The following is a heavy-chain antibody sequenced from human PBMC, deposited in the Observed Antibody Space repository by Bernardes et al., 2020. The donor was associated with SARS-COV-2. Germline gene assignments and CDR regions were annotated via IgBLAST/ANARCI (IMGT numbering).Heavy chain of an antibody. Sequence: SETLSLTCTVSDGSVSSSDYYWGWVRQPPGKGLEWIGSVYYTGSTNYNPSLKSRVTISIDTSQNQFSLKLNSVTAADSAMYYCVRDRLTGYGMDVWGQGTTVTVSS. D-gene: IGHD3-16*01. J-gene: IGHJ6*02. CDR2: VYYTGST. CDR1: DGSVSSSDYY. CDR3: VRDRLTGYGMDV. V-gene: IGHV4-39*07.